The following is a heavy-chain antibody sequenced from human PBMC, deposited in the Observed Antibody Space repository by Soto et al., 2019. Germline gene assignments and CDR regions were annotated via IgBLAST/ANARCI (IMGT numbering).Heavy chain of an antibody. CDR3: TIDYGGNSGYYGMDV. CDR2: IRSKAYGGTT. CDR1: GFTFGDYA. V-gene: IGHV3-49*03. Sequence: GGSLRLSCTASGFTFGDYAMSWFRQAPGKGLEWVGFIRSKAYGGTTEYAASVKGRFTISRDDSKSIAYLQMNSLKTEDTAVYYCTIDYGGNSGYYGMDVWGQGTKVTVSS. J-gene: IGHJ6*02. D-gene: IGHD4-17*01.